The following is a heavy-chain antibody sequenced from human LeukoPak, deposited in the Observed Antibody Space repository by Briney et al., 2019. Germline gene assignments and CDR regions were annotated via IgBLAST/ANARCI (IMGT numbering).Heavy chain of an antibody. CDR1: GFIFNDYP. CDR2: ISATGATT. CDR3: AKGQNWNYPNDAFDI. J-gene: IGHJ3*02. Sequence: PGGSLRLSCAASGFIFNDYPMSWVRQAPGKGLEWVSGISATGATTWYADSVKGRFTISRDNSKNTLYLQMNSLRAEDTAVYYCAKGQNWNYPNDAFDIWGQGTMVTVSS. D-gene: IGHD1-7*01. V-gene: IGHV3-23*01.